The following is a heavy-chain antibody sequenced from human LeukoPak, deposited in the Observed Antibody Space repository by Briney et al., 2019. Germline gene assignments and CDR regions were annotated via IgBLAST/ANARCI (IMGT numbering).Heavy chain of an antibody. CDR3: AGSHRVTGYGTFDY. Sequence: PSETLSLTCTVSAGSISSYYWSWIRQPPGKGLEWIAYIYYSGSTNYSPSLKSRVTVSLDTSKNQFSLKLSSVTAADTAVYYCAGSHRVTGYGTFDYWGQGTLVTVAS. J-gene: IGHJ4*02. V-gene: IGHV4-59*08. CDR1: AGSISSYY. D-gene: IGHD3-9*01. CDR2: IYYSGST.